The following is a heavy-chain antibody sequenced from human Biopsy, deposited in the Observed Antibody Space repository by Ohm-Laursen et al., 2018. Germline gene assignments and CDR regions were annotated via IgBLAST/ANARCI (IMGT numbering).Heavy chain of an antibody. CDR2: LHDRGVT. CDR3: QGGHLPPGQFYGVDA. D-gene: IGHD3-16*01. V-gene: IGHV3-53*01. CDR1: GITVNDHY. J-gene: IGHJ6*02. Sequence: RLSCTASGITVNDHYMSWVRQAPGKGLEWVSSLHDRGVTYYADSVKGRFTISGDNSKNTLYLQMNGLRAEDTAVYFCQGGHLPPGQFYGVDAWGQGTTVTVSS.